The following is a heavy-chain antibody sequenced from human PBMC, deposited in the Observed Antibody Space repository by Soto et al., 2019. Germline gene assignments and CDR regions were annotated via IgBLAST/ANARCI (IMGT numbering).Heavy chain of an antibody. CDR2: INHSGST. J-gene: IGHJ4*02. CDR1: GGSFSGYY. D-gene: IGHD3-3*01. CDR3: AKGRMGVAYFDY. V-gene: IGHV4-34*01. Sequence: QVQLQQWGAGLLKPSETLSLTCAVSGGSFSGYYWSWIRQPPGKGLEWIGEINHSGSTNYNPSLKTRVTISVDTSKNQYSLKLSSVTAADTAVYYCAKGRMGVAYFDYWGQGTLVTVSS.